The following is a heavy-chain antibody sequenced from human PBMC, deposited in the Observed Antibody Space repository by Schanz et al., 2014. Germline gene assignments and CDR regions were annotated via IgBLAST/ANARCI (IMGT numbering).Heavy chain of an antibody. Sequence: EMQLLESGGGLAQPGGSLRLSCAASGFTFSTYWMHWVRQAPGKGLVWVSHINSDGTTTTYADSVKGRFTISRDNAKNSLYLQMNSLRAEDTAVYYCAMGGYQLHHWGQGTLVTVSS. CDR3: AMGGYQLHH. CDR2: INSDGTTT. J-gene: IGHJ4*02. D-gene: IGHD1-7*01. CDR1: GFTFSTYW. V-gene: IGHV3-74*02.